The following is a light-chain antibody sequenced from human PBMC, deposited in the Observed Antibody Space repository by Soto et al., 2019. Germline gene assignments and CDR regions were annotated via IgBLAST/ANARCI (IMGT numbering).Light chain of an antibody. V-gene: IGLV1-51*01. Sequence: QSVLTQPPSVSATPGQKVTISCSGSSSNIGNNYVSWYQQLPRAAPILLIYDNSKRPSGIPDRFSGSKSGTSATLAITGLQTGDEADYYCGTWDSSLSAFVFGAGTKVTVL. J-gene: IGLJ1*01. CDR1: SSNIGNNY. CDR3: GTWDSSLSAFV. CDR2: DNS.